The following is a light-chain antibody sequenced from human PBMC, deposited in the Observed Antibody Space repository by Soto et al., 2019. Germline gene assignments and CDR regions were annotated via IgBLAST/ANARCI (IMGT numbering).Light chain of an antibody. CDR2: ANN. V-gene: IGLV1-47*01. CDR3: AAWDDNLSGWA. Sequence: QSALTQPPSASGTPGQRVTISCSGSSSNIGSNYVYWYQQFPGTTPKLLIFANNQRASGVPDRISGSKSGTSASLAISGLRSEDEADYHCAAWDDNLSGWAFGGGTKLTVL. J-gene: IGLJ3*02. CDR1: SSNIGSNY.